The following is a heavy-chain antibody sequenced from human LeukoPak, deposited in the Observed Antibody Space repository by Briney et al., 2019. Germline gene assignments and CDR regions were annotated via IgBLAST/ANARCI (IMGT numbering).Heavy chain of an antibody. V-gene: IGHV1-8*01. J-gene: IGHJ4*02. CDR1: GYTFTTYD. D-gene: IGHD6-13*01. CDR3: ARIAAPGNRRLNF. CDR2: MNPNSGNT. Sequence: GASVTVSCEASGYTFTTYDINWVRQAAGQGLEWMVWMNPNSGNTGNAQKFQGRVTMTRNTSISAAYMELTSLTSEDTAVYFCARIAAPGNRRLNFWGQGTLVTVSS.